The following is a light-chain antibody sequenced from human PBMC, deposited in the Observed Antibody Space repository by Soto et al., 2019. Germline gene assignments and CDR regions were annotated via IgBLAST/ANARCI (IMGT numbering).Light chain of an antibody. Sequence: NFMLIQPHSVSESPGKTVTISCTRSSGSIGSNSVQWYQQRPGSAPTTVIYEDDQRPSGVPNRFAGSIDRSSNSASLTISGLQTEDEADYYCQSYDTHTVVFGGGTQLTVL. CDR1: SGSIGSNS. CDR3: QSYDTHTVV. J-gene: IGLJ2*01. V-gene: IGLV6-57*04. CDR2: EDD.